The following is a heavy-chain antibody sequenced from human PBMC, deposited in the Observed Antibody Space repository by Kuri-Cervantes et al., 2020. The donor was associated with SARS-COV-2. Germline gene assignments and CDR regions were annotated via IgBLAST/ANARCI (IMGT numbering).Heavy chain of an antibody. V-gene: IGHV4-59*12. J-gene: IGHJ4*02. CDR1: RGSISSDY. D-gene: IGHD3-3*01. Sequence: SETLSLTCTVSRGSISSDYWSWIRQPHGKGLELIGYIYYLGSTNYNPSLESRVTISLDTSRNQFSLKLSSVTAADTAVYYCARAQLRFLEWSFDYWGQGTLVTVSS. CDR2: IYYLGST. CDR3: ARAQLRFLEWSFDY.